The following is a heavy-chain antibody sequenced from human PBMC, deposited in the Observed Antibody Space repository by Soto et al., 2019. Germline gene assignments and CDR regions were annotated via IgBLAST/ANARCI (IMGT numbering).Heavy chain of an antibody. Sequence: EVQLVESGGGLVQPGGSLRLSCATSGFILSDCAMNWVRQAPGKGLEWVSYISSSSSVIVYADSLKGRFTVSRDNARNSLYLQMNSLRAEDTAVYYCARDLSWGSNWYYYMDVWGKGTTVTVSS. CDR2: ISSSSSVI. CDR1: GFILSDCA. CDR3: ARDLSWGSNWYYYMDV. V-gene: IGHV3-48*01. D-gene: IGHD7-27*01. J-gene: IGHJ6*03.